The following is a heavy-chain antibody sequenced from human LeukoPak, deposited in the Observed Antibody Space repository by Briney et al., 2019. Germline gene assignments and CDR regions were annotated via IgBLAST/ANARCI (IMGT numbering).Heavy chain of an antibody. Sequence: PGGSLRLSCAASGFTFSSYAMHWVRQAPGKGLEWVAVISYDGSNKYYADSVKGRFTISRDNSKNTLYLQMNSLRAEDTAVYYCARDGYDSSGYPFDYWDQGTLVTVSS. D-gene: IGHD3-22*01. V-gene: IGHV3-30*04. CDR3: ARDGYDSSGYPFDY. CDR2: ISYDGSNK. CDR1: GFTFSSYA. J-gene: IGHJ4*02.